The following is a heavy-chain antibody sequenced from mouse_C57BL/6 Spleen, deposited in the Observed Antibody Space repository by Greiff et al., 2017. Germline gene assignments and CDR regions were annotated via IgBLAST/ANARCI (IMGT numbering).Heavy chain of an antibody. Sequence: EVMLVESGGGLVKPGGSLKLSCAASGFTFSSYTMSWVRQTPEKRLEWVATISGGCGNTYSPDSVKGRFTISRYNAKNTLYLQMSSLRSEDTALYYCARHLNSYDGYQETDYFYYWGQGTTLTVSS. CDR2: ISGGCGNT. J-gene: IGHJ2*01. CDR1: GFTFSSYT. D-gene: IGHD2-3*01. V-gene: IGHV5-9*01. CDR3: ARHLNSYDGYQETDYFYY.